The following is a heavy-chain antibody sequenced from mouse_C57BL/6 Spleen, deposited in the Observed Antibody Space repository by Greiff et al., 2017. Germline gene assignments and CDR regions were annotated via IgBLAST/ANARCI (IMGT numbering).Heavy chain of an antibody. V-gene: IGHV1-69*01. CDR3: ARSGLYDGYPFDY. CDR2: LDPSDSYT. CDR1: GYTFTSYW. Sequence: QVQLQQPGAELVMPGASVKLSCKASGYTFTSYWMHWVKQRPGQGLEWIGELDPSDSYTNYNQKFKGKSTLTVDKSSSTAYMQLSSLTSEDSAVYYCARSGLYDGYPFDYWGQGTTLTVSS. D-gene: IGHD2-3*01. J-gene: IGHJ2*01.